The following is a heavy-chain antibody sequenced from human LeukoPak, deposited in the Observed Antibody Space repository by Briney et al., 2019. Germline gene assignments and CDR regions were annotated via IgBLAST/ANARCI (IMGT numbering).Heavy chain of an antibody. J-gene: IGHJ4*02. D-gene: IGHD3-22*01. CDR3: AKRDSSGYYYFDY. CDR2: ISSSGRTI. V-gene: IGHV3-48*04. Sequence: GGSLRLSCAASGFTFSSYSMNWVRQAPGKGLEWVSYISSSGRTIDFADSVKGRFTISRDNSKNTLYLEMNSLRAEDTAVYYCAKRDSSGYYYFDYWGQGTLVTVSS. CDR1: GFTFSSYS.